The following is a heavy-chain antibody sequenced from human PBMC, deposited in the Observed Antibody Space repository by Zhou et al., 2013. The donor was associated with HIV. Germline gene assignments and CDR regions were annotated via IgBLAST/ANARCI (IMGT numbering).Heavy chain of an antibody. CDR1: GYTFTDYY. D-gene: IGHD2-15*01. V-gene: IGHV1-8*03. CDR3: ARGFVAVVTARTTDGFDY. CDR2: MNPNSGKT. Sequence: VQLVQSGSEVKKSGASVNVSCKASGYTFTDYYLHWVRQAPGQGLEWMGWMNPNSGKTGYAQKFQGRVTITADESTSTAYMELSSLRSEDTAVYYCARGFVAVVTARTTDGFDYWGQGTLVTVSS. J-gene: IGHJ4*02.